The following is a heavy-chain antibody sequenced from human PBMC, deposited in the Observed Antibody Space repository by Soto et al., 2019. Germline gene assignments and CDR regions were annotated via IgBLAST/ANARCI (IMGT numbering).Heavy chain of an antibody. J-gene: IGHJ6*02. CDR2: IYYSGST. CDR1: GGSISSGTYC. Sequence: SETLSLTCAVSGGSISSGTYCWSWIRQPPGKGLEWIGYIYYSGSTNYNPSLKSRVTISVDTSKNQFSLKLSSVTAADTAVYYCARLYDSSGYTGYYYYGMDVWGQGTTVTVS. CDR3: ARLYDSSGYTGYYYYGMDV. D-gene: IGHD3-22*01. V-gene: IGHV4-61*01.